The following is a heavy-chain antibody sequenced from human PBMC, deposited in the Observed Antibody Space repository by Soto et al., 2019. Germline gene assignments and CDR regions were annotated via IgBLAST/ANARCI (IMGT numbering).Heavy chain of an antibody. D-gene: IGHD5-18*01. V-gene: IGHV3-66*04. CDR2: IYSGGST. J-gene: IGHJ4*02. CDR3: ASHAYNYGGGSFDY. CDR1: GVTVSSNY. Sequence: EVQLVESGGGLVQPGGSLRLSCAASGVTVSSNYMSWVRQAPGKGLEWVSVIYSGGSTYYADSVKGRFTISRDNSTTTEYLPMHSLTAEHTAEYYCASHAYNYGGGSFDYWGQGTLVTVSS.